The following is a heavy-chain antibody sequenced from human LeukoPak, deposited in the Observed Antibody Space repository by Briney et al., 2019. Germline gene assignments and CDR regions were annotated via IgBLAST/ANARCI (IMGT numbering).Heavy chain of an antibody. J-gene: IGHJ5*02. D-gene: IGHD2-2*01. V-gene: IGHV4-39*01. CDR2: IYYSGST. Sequence: SETLSLTCTVSGGSITSYYWGWIRQPPGKGLEWIGSIYYSGSTYYNPSLKSRVTISVDTSKNQFSLKLSSVTAADTAVYYCARGVVGVPAASGGFDPWGQGTLVTVSS. CDR1: GGSITSYY. CDR3: ARGVVGVPAASGGFDP.